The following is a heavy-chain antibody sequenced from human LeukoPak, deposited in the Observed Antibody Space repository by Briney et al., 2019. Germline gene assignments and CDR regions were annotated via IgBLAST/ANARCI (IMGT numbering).Heavy chain of an antibody. J-gene: IGHJ5*02. CDR2: ISSSGSTI. CDR3: ARGRGVVVVVADNWFDP. D-gene: IGHD2-15*01. Sequence: GGSLRLSCVVTGFSISGNWMSWIRQAPGKGLEWVSYISSSGSTIYYADSVKGRFTISRDNAKNSLYLQMNSLRAEDTAVYYCARGRGVVVVVADNWFDPWGQGTLVTVSS. V-gene: IGHV3-11*04. CDR1: GFSISGNW.